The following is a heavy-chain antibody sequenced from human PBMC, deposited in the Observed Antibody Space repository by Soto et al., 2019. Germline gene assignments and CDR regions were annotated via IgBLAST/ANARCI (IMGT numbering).Heavy chain of an antibody. J-gene: IGHJ5*02. D-gene: IGHD4-4*01. V-gene: IGHV3-30-3*01. CDR1: GSSFPNYP. Sequence: GGSLRLSCAASGSSFPNYPMHWVRQAPDKGLEWLAVISHDGVTKNSADSVKGRFSISRDNSRNRLYLDMNSLRTEDTAMYYCVRGGYSSSWERLDPWGQGTLVTVSS. CDR3: VRGGYSSSWERLDP. CDR2: ISHDGVTK.